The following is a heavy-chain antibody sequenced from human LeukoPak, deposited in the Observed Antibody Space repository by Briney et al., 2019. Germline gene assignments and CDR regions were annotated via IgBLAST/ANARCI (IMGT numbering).Heavy chain of an antibody. V-gene: IGHV4-59*01. Sequence: SETLSLTCTVSGGSISSYYWSWIRQPPGKGLEWFVYIFYSGSTNYNPSLKSRVTISVDTSKNQFSLKLTSVTAADTAVYYCARGIGSDWPFDCWGQGTLVTVSS. J-gene: IGHJ4*02. CDR3: ARGIGSDWPFDC. CDR1: GGSISSYY. CDR2: IFYSGST. D-gene: IGHD6-19*01.